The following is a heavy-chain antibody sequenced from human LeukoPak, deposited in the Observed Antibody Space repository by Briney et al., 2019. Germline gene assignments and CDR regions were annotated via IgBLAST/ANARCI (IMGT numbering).Heavy chain of an antibody. V-gene: IGHV4-34*01. D-gene: IGHD5-18*01. CDR1: GGSFSGYY. Sequence: SETLSLTCAVYGGSFSGYYWSWIRQPPGKGLEWIGEINHSGSTNYNPSLKSRVTISVDTSKNQFSLKLSSVTAADTAVYYCARHRQRGYSYGTAWYFDLWGRGTLVTVSS. CDR2: INHSGST. J-gene: IGHJ2*01. CDR3: ARHRQRGYSYGTAWYFDL.